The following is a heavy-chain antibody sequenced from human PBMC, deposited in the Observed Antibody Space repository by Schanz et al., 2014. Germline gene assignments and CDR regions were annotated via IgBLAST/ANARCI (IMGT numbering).Heavy chain of an antibody. Sequence: DVQLVDSGGGLVQPGGSLRLSCAASGFTVSNSYIHWVRQAPGKGLEWVSGINWNGGSTGYADSVKGRFTISRDNAKNSLYLQMNSLRAEDTALYYCARDSGSSSWYPSDYWGQGTLVTVSS. CDR2: INWNGGST. CDR1: GFTVSNSY. V-gene: IGHV3-20*04. D-gene: IGHD6-13*01. J-gene: IGHJ4*02. CDR3: ARDSGSSSWYPSDY.